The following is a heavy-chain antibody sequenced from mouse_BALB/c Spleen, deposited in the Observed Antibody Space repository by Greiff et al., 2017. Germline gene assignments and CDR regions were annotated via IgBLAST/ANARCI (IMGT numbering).Heavy chain of an antibody. D-gene: IGHD1-1*01. Sequence: VQLQQSGPGLVAPSQSLSITCTVSGFSLTSYGVHWVRQPPGKGLEWLGVIWAGGSTNYNSALMSRLSISKDNSKSQVFLKMNSLQTDDTAMYYCARDQKVITTVVATKDYAMDYWGQGTSVTVSS. CDR1: GFSLTSYG. CDR3: ARDQKVITTVVATKDYAMDY. J-gene: IGHJ4*01. CDR2: IWAGGST. V-gene: IGHV2-9*02.